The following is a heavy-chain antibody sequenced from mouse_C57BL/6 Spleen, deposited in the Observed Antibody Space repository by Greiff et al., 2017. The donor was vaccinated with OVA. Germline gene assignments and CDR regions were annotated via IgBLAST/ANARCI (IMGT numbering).Heavy chain of an antibody. CDR2: IYPGDGDT. CDR1: GYAFSSSW. D-gene: IGHD1-1*01. J-gene: IGHJ4*01. CDR3: ARSGATTVVARAMDY. V-gene: IGHV1-82*01. Sequence: VQLQGSGPELVKPGASVKISCKASGYAFSSSWMNWVKQRPGKGLEWIGRIYPGDGDTNYNGKFKGKATLTADKSSSTAYMQLSSLTSEDSAVYFCARSGATTVVARAMDYWGQGTSVTVSS.